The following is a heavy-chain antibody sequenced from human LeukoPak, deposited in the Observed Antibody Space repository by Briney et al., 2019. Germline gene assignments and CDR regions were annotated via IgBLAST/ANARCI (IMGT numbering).Heavy chain of an antibody. CDR2: IRYDGSNK. J-gene: IGHJ6*03. CDR3: AKDTLNYYYYYVDV. V-gene: IGHV3-30*02. Sequence: GGSLRLSCAASGLTFSSYGMHWVRQAPGKGLEWVAFIRYDGSNKYYADSVKGRFTISRDNSKNTLYLQMNSLRAEDTAVYYCAKDTLNYYYYYVDVWGKGTTVTVSS. CDR1: GLTFSSYG.